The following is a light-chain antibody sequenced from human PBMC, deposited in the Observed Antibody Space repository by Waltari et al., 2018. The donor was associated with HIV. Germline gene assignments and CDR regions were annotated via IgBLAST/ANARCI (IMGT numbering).Light chain of an antibody. J-gene: IGLJ2*01. CDR3: TSYGGINNYVV. V-gene: IGLV2-8*01. Sequence: QSALTQPPSASGSPGQSVTISCTGTSSDVGNYTYVSWYQQHPGHAPKLMIFEVSRRPSGVPHRFSGSKSGTTASLTVSGLQAEDEAEYYCTSYGGINNYVVFGGGTKLTVL. CDR1: SSDVGNYTY. CDR2: EVS.